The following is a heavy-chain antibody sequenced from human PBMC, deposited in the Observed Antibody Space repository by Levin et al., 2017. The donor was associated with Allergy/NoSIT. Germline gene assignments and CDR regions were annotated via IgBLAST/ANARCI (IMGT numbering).Heavy chain of an antibody. Sequence: GESLKISSKTSGYTFTGYSLHWVRQAPGQGLEWMGWINPNSGGTNYAQKFQGRVTMTRDTSMSTAYMELSRLRSDDTAVYYCARDHGSGTYYNVHHNWFDPWGQGTLVTVSS. D-gene: IGHD3-10*01. CDR1: GYTFTGYS. V-gene: IGHV1-2*02. J-gene: IGHJ5*02. CDR2: INPNSGGT. CDR3: ARDHGSGTYYNVHHNWFDP.